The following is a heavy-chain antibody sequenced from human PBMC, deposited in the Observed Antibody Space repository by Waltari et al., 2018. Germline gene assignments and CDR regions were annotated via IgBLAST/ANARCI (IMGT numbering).Heavy chain of an antibody. CDR3: ARDRGLQQLAPHKNAFDI. CDR1: GFTFSSYG. J-gene: IGHJ3*02. CDR2: IWYDGSNK. Sequence: QVQLVESGGGVVQPGRSLRLSCAASGFTFSSYGMHWVRQAPGKGLEWVAVIWYDGSNKYYADSVKGRFTISRDNSKNTLYLQMNSLRAEDTAVYYCARDRGLQQLAPHKNAFDIWGQGTMVTVSS. D-gene: IGHD6-13*01. V-gene: IGHV3-33*01.